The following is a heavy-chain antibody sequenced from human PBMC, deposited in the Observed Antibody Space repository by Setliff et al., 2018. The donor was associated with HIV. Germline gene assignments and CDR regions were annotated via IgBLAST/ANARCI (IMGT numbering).Heavy chain of an antibody. CDR2: IHSSGTT. CDR3: ARLPDY. Sequence: SETLSLTCTVSGGSFSSNTYSWGWIRQPPGMGLEWIGSIHSSGTTDYNPSLKSRVNMFIDTSKSQFSLKLQSVTAADTAVYYCARLPDYWGQGTLVTVSS. CDR1: GGSFSSNTYS. V-gene: IGHV4-39*01. J-gene: IGHJ4*02.